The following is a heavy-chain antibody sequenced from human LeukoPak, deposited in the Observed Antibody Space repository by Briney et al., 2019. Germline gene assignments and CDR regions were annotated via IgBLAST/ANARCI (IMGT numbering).Heavy chain of an antibody. D-gene: IGHD3-10*01. J-gene: IGHJ6*02. CDR3: ASRPGFGEFYYYYYGMDV. CDR2: IWYDGSNK. Sequence: GALRLSCAASGFTFSSYGMHWVRQAPGKGLEWVAVIWYDGSNKYYADSVKGRFTISRDNSKNTLYLQMNSLRAEDTAVYYCASRPGFGEFYYYYYGMDVWGQGTTVTVSS. V-gene: IGHV3-33*01. CDR1: GFTFSSYG.